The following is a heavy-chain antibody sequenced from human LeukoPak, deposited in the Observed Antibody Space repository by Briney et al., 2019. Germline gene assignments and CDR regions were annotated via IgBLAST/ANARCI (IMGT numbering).Heavy chain of an antibody. CDR2: INPNIGDT. CDR1: GYTFIDHY. D-gene: IGHD3-22*01. Sequence: ASVKVSCKASGYTFIDHYIHWVRQAPGQGLESMGWINPNIGDTNYAQKFQGRATMTRDASSSTAYMELSRLRSDDTAVYYCARAGHNSDSGGYDYWGQGTLVTVSS. V-gene: IGHV1-2*02. CDR3: ARAGHNSDSGGYDY. J-gene: IGHJ4*02.